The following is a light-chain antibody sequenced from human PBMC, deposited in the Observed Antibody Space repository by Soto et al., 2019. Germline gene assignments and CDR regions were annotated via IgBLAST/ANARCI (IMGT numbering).Light chain of an antibody. J-gene: IGKJ4*01. CDR3: QHYVTWPLA. CDR1: RGFGST. Sequence: EVVMTQSPATLSVSPGERATLSCRASRGFGSTLAWYQQKPGQTPRLLIYDTSTRATGVPARFIGSASGTEFTLTITSLQSEDFAIYYCQHYVTWPLAFGGGTRVENK. CDR2: DTS. V-gene: IGKV3-15*01.